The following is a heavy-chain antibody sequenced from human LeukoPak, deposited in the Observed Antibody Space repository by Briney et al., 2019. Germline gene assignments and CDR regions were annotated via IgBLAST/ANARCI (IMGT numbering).Heavy chain of an antibody. CDR1: GYTFTSYY. CDR3: AREMTVAGQAAFDI. J-gene: IGHJ3*02. V-gene: IGHV1-2*02. CDR2: INPNSGGT. Sequence: GASVKVSCKASGYTFTSYYMHWVRQAPGQGLEWMGWINPNSGGTNYAQKFQGRVTMTRDTSISTAYMELSRLRSDDTAVYYCAREMTVAGQAAFDIWGQGTMVTVSS. D-gene: IGHD6-19*01.